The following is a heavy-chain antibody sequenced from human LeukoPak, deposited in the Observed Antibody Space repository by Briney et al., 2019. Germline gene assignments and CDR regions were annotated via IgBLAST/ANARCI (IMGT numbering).Heavy chain of an antibody. Sequence: GGSLRLSCAASGFTLSSYAMSWVRQAPGKGLEWVSAISGSGVITYYADSVKGRFTISRDNSKNTLYLQMNSLRAEDTAVYYRAKDWAYCSGGSRYSRPDYWGQGTLVTVSS. J-gene: IGHJ4*02. D-gene: IGHD2-15*01. CDR1: GFTLSSYA. V-gene: IGHV3-23*01. CDR3: AKDWAYCSGGSRYSRPDY. CDR2: ISGSGVIT.